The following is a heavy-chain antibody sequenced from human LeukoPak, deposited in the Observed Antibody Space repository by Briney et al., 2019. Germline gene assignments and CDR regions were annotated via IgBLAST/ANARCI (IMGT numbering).Heavy chain of an antibody. D-gene: IGHD3-22*01. J-gene: IGHJ4*02. CDR3: AKDPNYDSSGYTFDY. CDR1: GFTFSTYW. Sequence: PGGSLRLSCAASGFTFSTYWMSWVRQAPGKGLEWVANIKQDGSEEYYLDSVKGRFTISRDNAKNSLYLQMNSLRAEDTAVYYCAKDPNYDSSGYTFDYWGQGTLVTVSS. CDR2: IKQDGSEE. V-gene: IGHV3-7*03.